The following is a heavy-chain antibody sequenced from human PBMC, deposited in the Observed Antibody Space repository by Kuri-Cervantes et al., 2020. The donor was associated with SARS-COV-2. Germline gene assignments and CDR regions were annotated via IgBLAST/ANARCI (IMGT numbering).Heavy chain of an antibody. V-gene: IGHV4-28*01. D-gene: IGHD6-13*01. J-gene: IGHJ5*02. Sequence: SETLSLTCAVSGYSISSSNWWGWIRQPPGKGLEWIGYIYYSGSTYYNPSLKSRVTISVDTSKNQFSLKVRSVTAADTAVYYCAYSIAATSRWFGPWGQGTLVTVSS. CDR1: GYSISSSNW. CDR3: AYSIAATSRWFGP. CDR2: IYYSGST.